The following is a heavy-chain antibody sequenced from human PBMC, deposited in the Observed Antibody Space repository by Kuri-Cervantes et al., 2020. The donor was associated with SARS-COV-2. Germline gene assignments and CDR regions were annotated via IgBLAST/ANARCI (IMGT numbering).Heavy chain of an antibody. V-gene: IGHV6-1*01. CDR2: TYYRSKWYN. CDR3: ARALSDPSNVLLWFGEKLRFDP. J-gene: IGHJ5*02. D-gene: IGHD3-10*01. CDR1: GDSVSSNSAA. Sequence: SETLSLTCAISGDSVSSNSAAWNWIRQSPSRGLEWLGRTYYRSKWYNDYAVSVKSRITTNPDTSKNQFSLQLNSVTAADTAVYYCARALSDPSNVLLWFGEKLRFDPWGQGTLVTVSS.